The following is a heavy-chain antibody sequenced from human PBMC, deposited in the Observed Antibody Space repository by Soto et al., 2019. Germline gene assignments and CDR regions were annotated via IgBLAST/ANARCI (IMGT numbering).Heavy chain of an antibody. CDR2: IYHSGST. J-gene: IGHJ4*02. CDR1: GYSISSGYY. CDR3: ARDFRTVPAATVFDY. D-gene: IGHD2-2*01. V-gene: IGHV4-38-2*02. Sequence: SETLSLTCAVSGYSISSGYYWGWIRQPPGKGLEWIGSIYHSGSTYYNPSLKSRVTISVDTSKNQFSLKLSSVTAADTAVYYCARDFRTVPAATVFDYWGQGTLVTVSS.